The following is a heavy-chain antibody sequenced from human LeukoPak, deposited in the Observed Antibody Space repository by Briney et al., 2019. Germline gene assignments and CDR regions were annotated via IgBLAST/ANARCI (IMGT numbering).Heavy chain of an antibody. CDR1: GFTFSSYG. D-gene: IGHD2/OR15-2a*01. CDR3: ARVKASDYYFPDY. J-gene: IGHJ4*02. CDR2: ISGSGGST. V-gene: IGHV3-23*01. Sequence: PGGSLRLSCAASGFTFSSYGINWVRQAPGKGLEWVSAISGSGGSTYSADSVKGRFTISRDNPKNTLFLQMNSLRAEDTAIYYCARVKASDYYFPDYWGQGTLVTVSS.